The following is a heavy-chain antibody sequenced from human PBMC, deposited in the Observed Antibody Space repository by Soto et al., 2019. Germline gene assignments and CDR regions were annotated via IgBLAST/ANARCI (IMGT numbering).Heavy chain of an antibody. CDR3: ARDGVSYYDRSGYPDY. V-gene: IGHV1-69*12. D-gene: IGHD3-22*01. CDR2: IIPIFGTA. Sequence: QVQLVQSGAEVKKPGSSVKVSCKASGGTFSSYAISWVRQAPGHGLEWMGGIIPIFGTANYAQKFQGRVTITADESTSTAYMELSSLRSEDTAVYYCARDGVSYYDRSGYPDYWGQGTLVTVSS. J-gene: IGHJ4*02. CDR1: GGTFSSYA.